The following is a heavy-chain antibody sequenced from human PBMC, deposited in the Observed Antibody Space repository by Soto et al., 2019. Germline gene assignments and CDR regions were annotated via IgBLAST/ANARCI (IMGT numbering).Heavy chain of an antibody. CDR3: ASRGYCSGGSCYPNDYYDGMDV. Sequence: QVQLVQSGAEVKKPGSSVKVSCKASGGTFSSYTISWVRQAPGQGLEWMGRIIPILGIANYAQKFQGRVTITADKSTSTAYMELSSLRSEDTAVYYCASRGYCSGGSCYPNDYYDGMDVWGQGTTVTVSS. CDR1: GGTFSSYT. V-gene: IGHV1-69*02. D-gene: IGHD2-15*01. CDR2: IIPILGIA. J-gene: IGHJ6*02.